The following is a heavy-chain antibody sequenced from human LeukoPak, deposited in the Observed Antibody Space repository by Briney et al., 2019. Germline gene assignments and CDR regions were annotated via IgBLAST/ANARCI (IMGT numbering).Heavy chain of an antibody. CDR1: GFTFEDHA. J-gene: IGHJ6*02. D-gene: IGHD5-12*01. CDR3: AREGAGYRGYDYDYFYAMDV. CDR2: INGNGGST. V-gene: IGHV3-20*04. Sequence: GGSLRLSCAASGFTFEDHAMNWVRQVPGKGLEWVSGINGNGGSTGYADSVKGRFTISRDNAKNSVYLQMSSLRAEDTALYYCAREGAGYRGYDYDYFYAMDVWGQGITVTVSS.